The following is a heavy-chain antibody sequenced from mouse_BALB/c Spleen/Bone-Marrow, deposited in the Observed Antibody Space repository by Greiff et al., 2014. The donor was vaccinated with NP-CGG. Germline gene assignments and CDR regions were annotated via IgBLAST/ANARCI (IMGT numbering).Heavy chain of an antibody. D-gene: IGHD2-3*01. CDR2: IYPGNVNT. Sequence: QVTLKESGPELVKPGASVRISCKASGYTFTSYYIHWVKQRPGQGLEWIGWIYPGNVNTKYNEKFKGKATLTADKSSSTAYMQLSSLTSEDSAVYFCASYDGSYFDVWGAGTTVTVSS. V-gene: IGHV1S56*01. CDR1: GYTFTSYY. CDR3: ASYDGSYFDV. J-gene: IGHJ1*01.